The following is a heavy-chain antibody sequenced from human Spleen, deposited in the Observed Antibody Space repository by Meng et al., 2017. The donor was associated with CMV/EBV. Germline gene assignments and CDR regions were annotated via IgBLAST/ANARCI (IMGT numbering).Heavy chain of an antibody. J-gene: IGHJ4*02. V-gene: IGHV6-1*01. Sequence: QVQLQKSCPGLVNPSQTLSPYCIIAGDSVSSNSVAWAWIRQSPSRGLEWLGRTYYRSKWYNDYAMFVKSRITISQDTSKNQFSLQLNSVTPEDTAVYYCARHNGGTYRFDCWGQGTLVTVSS. CDR3: ARHNGGTYRFDC. D-gene: IGHD1-26*01. CDR1: GDSVSSNSVA. CDR2: TYYRSKWYN.